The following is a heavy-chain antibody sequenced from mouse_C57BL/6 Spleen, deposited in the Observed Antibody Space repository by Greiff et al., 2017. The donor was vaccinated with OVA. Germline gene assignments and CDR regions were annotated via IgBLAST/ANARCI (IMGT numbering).Heavy chain of an antibody. CDR1: GYTFTSYW. V-gene: IGHV1-52*01. J-gene: IGHJ1*03. Sequence: QVQLQQPGAELVRPGSSVKLSCKASGYTFTSYWMHWVKQRPIQGLEWIGNIDPSDSETHYNQKFKDKATLTIDKSSSTAYMQLSSLTSEDSAVYYCARDYGSGGWYFDVWGTGTTGTVSS. CDR3: ARDYGSGGWYFDV. D-gene: IGHD1-1*01. CDR2: IDPSDSET.